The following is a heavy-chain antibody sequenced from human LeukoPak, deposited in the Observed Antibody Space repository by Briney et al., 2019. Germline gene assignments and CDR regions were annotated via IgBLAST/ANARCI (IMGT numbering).Heavy chain of an antibody. V-gene: IGHV3-23*01. Sequence: PGGSLRLSCVASAFTFSSYALSWVRQPPGKGLEWVSTIGASGGSTYYADSVKGRFTISRDNSKNTLYLQVNSLRAEDTALYYCAKRGARVPATHYFEYWGQGTLVTVSS. CDR1: AFTFSSYA. CDR2: IGASGGST. J-gene: IGHJ4*02. D-gene: IGHD2-2*01. CDR3: AKRGARVPATHYFEY.